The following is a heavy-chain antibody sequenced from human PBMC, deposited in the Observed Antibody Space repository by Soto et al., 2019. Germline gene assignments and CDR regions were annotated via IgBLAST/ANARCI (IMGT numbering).Heavy chain of an antibody. Sequence: PSETLSLTCTVSGGSISSGGYYWSWIRQHPGKGLEWIGYIYYSGSTYYNPSLKSRVTISVDTSKNQFSLKLSSVTAADTAVYYCARVGGFSNRNPFDYWGQGTLVTVSS. V-gene: IGHV4-31*02. D-gene: IGHD2-15*01. CDR3: ARVGGFSNRNPFDY. J-gene: IGHJ4*02. CDR2: IYYSGST. CDR1: GGSISSGGYY.